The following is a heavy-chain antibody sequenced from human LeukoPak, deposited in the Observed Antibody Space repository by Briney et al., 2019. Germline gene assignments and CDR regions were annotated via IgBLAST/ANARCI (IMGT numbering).Heavy chain of an antibody. Sequence: ASVKVSCKAFGYTFTSYDINWVRQAPGQGLEWMGWISAYNGNTNYAQKLQGRVTMTTDTSTSTAYMELRSLRSDDMAVYYCASSLGYYYMDVWGKGTTVTVSS. CDR2: ISAYNGNT. V-gene: IGHV1-18*03. CDR3: ASSLGYYYMDV. CDR1: GYTFTSYD. J-gene: IGHJ6*03.